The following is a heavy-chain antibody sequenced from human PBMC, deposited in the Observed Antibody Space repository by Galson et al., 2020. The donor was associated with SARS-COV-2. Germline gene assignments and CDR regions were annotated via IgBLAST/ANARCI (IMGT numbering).Heavy chain of an antibody. CDR2: ISAYNGNT. CDR1: GYTFTSYG. CDR3: ARVYIYDSSGYYYGDY. J-gene: IGHJ4*02. Sequence: ASVKVSCKASGYTFTSYGISWVRQAPGQGLEWMGWISAYNGNTNYAQKLQGRVTMTTDTSTSTAYMELRSLRSDDTAVYYCARVYIYDSSGYYYGDYWGQGTLVTVSS. D-gene: IGHD3-22*01. V-gene: IGHV1-18*01.